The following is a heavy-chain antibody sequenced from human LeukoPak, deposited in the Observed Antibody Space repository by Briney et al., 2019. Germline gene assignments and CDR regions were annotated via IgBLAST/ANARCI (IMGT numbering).Heavy chain of an antibody. Sequence: PSETLSLTCAVYGGSFSGYYWSWIRQPSGKGLEWIGEINHSGSTNYNPSLKSRVTISVGTSKNQFSLKLSSVTAADTAVYYCARRPMITFGGVIVTAFDIWGQGTMVTVSS. D-gene: IGHD3-16*02. CDR2: INHSGST. J-gene: IGHJ3*02. CDR3: ARRPMITFGGVIVTAFDI. V-gene: IGHV4-34*01. CDR1: GGSFSGYY.